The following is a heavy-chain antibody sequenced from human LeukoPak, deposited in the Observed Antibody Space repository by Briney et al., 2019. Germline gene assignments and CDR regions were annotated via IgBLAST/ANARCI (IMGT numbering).Heavy chain of an antibody. CDR2: ISGSGGST. J-gene: IGHJ4*02. CDR1: GFTFSSYA. CDR3: ASLGGYFDWLSDYPI. V-gene: IGHV3-23*01. Sequence: SGRSLRLSCAASGFTFSSYAMSWVRQAPGKGLEWVSAISGSGGSTYYADSVKGRFTISRDNSKNTLYLQMNSLRAEDTAVYYCASLGGYFDWLSDYPIWGQGTLVTVSS. D-gene: IGHD3-9*01.